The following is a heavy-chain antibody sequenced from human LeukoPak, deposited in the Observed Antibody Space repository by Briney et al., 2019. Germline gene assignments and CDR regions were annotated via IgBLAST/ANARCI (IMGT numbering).Heavy chain of an antibody. J-gene: IGHJ4*02. V-gene: IGHV6-1*01. CDR1: GDSVSSNSAA. Sequence: SQTLSLTCATSGDSVSSNSAAWNWIRQSPSRGLEWLGRTYYRSKWYSDYAGSVKSRITINPDTSKNRISLQLNSVTPEDTAMYYCAREGGSGTYSVFDYWGQGILVTVSS. CDR2: TYYRSKWYS. D-gene: IGHD1-26*01. CDR3: AREGGSGTYSVFDY.